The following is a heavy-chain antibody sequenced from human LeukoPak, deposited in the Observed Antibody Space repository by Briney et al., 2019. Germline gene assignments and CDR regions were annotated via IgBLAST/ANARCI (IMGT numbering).Heavy chain of an antibody. CDR1: GGSFTSYY. CDR2: IYTSGTT. Sequence: SSETPSLTCTVSGGSFTSYYWSWIRQPPGKGLEWIGYIYTSGTTKYNPSLKSRVTILVDTSKNQFSLKLSSVTAADTAVYYCARFLTVSQFDYWGQGTLVTVSS. J-gene: IGHJ4*02. CDR3: ARFLTVSQFDY. V-gene: IGHV4-4*09. D-gene: IGHD3-22*01.